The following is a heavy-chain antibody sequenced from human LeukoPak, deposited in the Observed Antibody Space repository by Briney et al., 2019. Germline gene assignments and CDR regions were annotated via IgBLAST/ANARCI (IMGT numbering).Heavy chain of an antibody. J-gene: IGHJ4*01. CDR1: GYTFANYW. CDR2: IYPGDSDT. CDR3: TRQYSLGTIIDY. V-gene: IGHV5-51*01. Sequence: GESLKISRKGSGYTFANYWIGWVRQMPGQGLGWMGIIYPGDSDTRYSPSFQGQVTISADKSISTAYLQWGSLKASDTAMYYCTRQYSLGTIIDYWGHGTLVTVSS. D-gene: IGHD1-7*01.